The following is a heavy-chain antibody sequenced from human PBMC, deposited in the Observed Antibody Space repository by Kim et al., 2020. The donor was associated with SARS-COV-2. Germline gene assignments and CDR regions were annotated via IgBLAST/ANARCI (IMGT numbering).Heavy chain of an antibody. V-gene: IGHV3-23*01. CDR1: GFTFSSYA. J-gene: IGHJ4*02. CDR3: AKIPNRDYCSGGSCYSAY. Sequence: GGSLRLSCAASGFTFSSYAMSWVRQAPGKGLEWVSAISGSGGSTYYADSVKGRFTISRDNSKNTLYLQMNSLRAEDTAVYYCAKIPNRDYCSGGSCYSAYWGQGTLVTVSS. CDR2: ISGSGGST. D-gene: IGHD2-15*01.